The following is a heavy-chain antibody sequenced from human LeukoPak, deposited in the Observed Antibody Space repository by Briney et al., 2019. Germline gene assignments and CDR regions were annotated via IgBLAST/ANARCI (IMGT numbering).Heavy chain of an antibody. Sequence: PGRSLRLSCAASGFTFSSYGMHWVRQAPGKGLEWVAVISYDGSNKYYADSVKGRFTISRDNSKNTLYLQMNSLRAEDTAVYYCAKDIVGSYYYGMDVWGQGTTVTVSS. D-gene: IGHD2-15*01. CDR3: AKDIVGSYYYGMDV. J-gene: IGHJ6*02. V-gene: IGHV3-30*18. CDR1: GFTFSSYG. CDR2: ISYDGSNK.